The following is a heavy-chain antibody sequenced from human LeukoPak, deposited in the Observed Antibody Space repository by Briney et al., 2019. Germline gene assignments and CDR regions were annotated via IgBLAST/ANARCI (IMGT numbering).Heavy chain of an antibody. D-gene: IGHD1-1*01. CDR1: GGSISSSSYY. Sequence: SETLSLTCTVSGGSISSSSYYWGWIRQPPGKGLEWIGSIYYSGSTYYNPSLKSRVTISVDTSKNQFSLKLSSVTAADTAVYYCARHRTGYPDYWGQGTLVTVSS. CDR3: ARHRTGYPDY. CDR2: IYYSGST. V-gene: IGHV4-39*01. J-gene: IGHJ4*02.